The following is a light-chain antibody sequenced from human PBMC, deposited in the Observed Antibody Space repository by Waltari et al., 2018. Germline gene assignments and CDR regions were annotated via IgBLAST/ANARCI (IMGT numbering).Light chain of an antibody. CDR1: QSISGSW. V-gene: IGKV3-20*01. J-gene: IGKJ4*01. Sequence: EIVLTQSPVPLSLSPGARATLSCRASQSISGSWLTWYQQKPGQAPRRLIYGASSRATAIPDRFSGSGSGTDFTLTISRLEPEDFAVYYCQQYDGSSVTFGGWTKVEIK. CDR2: GAS. CDR3: QQYDGSSVT.